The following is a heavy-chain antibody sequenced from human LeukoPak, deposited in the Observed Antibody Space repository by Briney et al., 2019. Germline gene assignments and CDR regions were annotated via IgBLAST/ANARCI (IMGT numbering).Heavy chain of an antibody. D-gene: IGHD5-18*01. CDR1: GLTFSSYG. CDR3: AKDSSYGCDY. J-gene: IGHJ4*02. V-gene: IGHV3-30*18. CDR2: ISYDGSNK. Sequence: GRSLRLSCAASGLTFSSYGMHWVRQAPGKGLEWVAVISYDGSNKYYADSVKGRFTISRDNSKNTLYLQMNSLRAEDTAVYYCAKDSSYGCDYWGQGTLVTVSS.